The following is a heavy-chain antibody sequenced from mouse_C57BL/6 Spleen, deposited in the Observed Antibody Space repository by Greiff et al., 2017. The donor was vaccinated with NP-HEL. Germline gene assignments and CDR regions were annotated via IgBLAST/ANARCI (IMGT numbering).Heavy chain of an antibody. CDR1: GYTFTSYW. CDR3: AREPIDGYLYAMDY. V-gene: IGHV1-72*01. J-gene: IGHJ4*01. D-gene: IGHD2-3*01. Sequence: QVQLQQPGAELVKPGASVKLSCKASGYTFTSYWMHWVKQRHGRGLEWIGRIDPNSGGTKYNEKFKSKATLTVDKPSSTAYMQLSSLTSEDSAVYYCAREPIDGYLYAMDYWGQGTSVTVSS. CDR2: IDPNSGGT.